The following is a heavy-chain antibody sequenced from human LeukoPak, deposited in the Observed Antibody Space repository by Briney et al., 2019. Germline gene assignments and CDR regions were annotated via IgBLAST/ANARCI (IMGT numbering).Heavy chain of an antibody. V-gene: IGHV3-23*01. CDR1: GFTFSSHV. J-gene: IGHJ6*03. D-gene: IGHD4-17*01. Sequence: GGSLRLSCTASGFTFSSHVMSWVRQVPGRGLEWVSAISASGFSTFYADSVKGRFTISRDNSKTSVSLQMNSLRAEDTAMYYCAKFDRATVTPGVFYYYYYMDVWGKGTTVTVSS. CDR3: AKFDRATVTPGVFYYYYYMDV. CDR2: ISASGFST.